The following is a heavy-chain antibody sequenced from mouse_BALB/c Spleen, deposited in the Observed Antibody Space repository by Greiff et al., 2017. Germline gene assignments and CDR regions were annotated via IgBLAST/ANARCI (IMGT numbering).Heavy chain of an antibody. Sequence: QVQLQQSAAELARPGASVKMSCKASGYNFTSYTMHWVKQRPGQGLEWIGYINPSSGYTEYNQKFKDKTTMTADKSSITAYMQLSSLTSEDSAVYYSARYGGIYAMDYWGQGTSVTVSS. CDR1: GYNFTSYT. V-gene: IGHV1-4*02. J-gene: IGHJ4*01. CDR2: INPSSGYT. D-gene: IGHD1-1*01. CDR3: ARYGGIYAMDY.